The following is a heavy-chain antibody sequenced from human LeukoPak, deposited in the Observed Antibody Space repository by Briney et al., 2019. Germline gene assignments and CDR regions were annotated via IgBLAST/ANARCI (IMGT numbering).Heavy chain of an antibody. CDR3: ITPLPYSAQ. J-gene: IGHJ4*02. V-gene: IGHV3-15*07. Sequence: TFSXAYMNWVRQXPGKGLEWVGRTKPKTDGETTEYAAPVKDRFSISRDDSKSMMYLQMNSLKTEDTAVYYCITPLPYSAQGGQGTLVTVSS. CDR2: TKPKTDGETT. CDR1: TFSXAY. D-gene: IGHD2-21*01.